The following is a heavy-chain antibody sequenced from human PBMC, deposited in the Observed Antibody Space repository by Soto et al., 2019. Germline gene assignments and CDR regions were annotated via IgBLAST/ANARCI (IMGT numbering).Heavy chain of an antibody. CDR3: ARVGLWSGYNSADYSYYYMDV. V-gene: IGHV3-21*01. CDR1: GFTFSSYS. J-gene: IGHJ6*03. CDR2: ISSSSSYI. Sequence: EVQLVESGGGLVKPGGSLRLSCAASGFTFSSYSMNWVRQAPGKGLEWVSSISSSSSYIYYADSVKGRFTISRDNAKNSLYLQMSSLRAEDAAVYYCARVGLWSGYNSADYSYYYMDVWGKGTTVTVSS. D-gene: IGHD3-3*01.